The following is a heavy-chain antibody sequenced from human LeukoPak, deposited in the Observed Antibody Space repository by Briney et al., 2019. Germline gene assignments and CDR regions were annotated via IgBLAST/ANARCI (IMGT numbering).Heavy chain of an antibody. V-gene: IGHV4-38-2*02. CDR3: ARGGYSYAVDY. CDR2: IYHSGST. Sequence: SETLSLTCTVSGYSISSGYYWGWIRQPPGKGLEWIGSIYHSGSTYNNPSLKRRVTISVDSSKNQFSLRLTSVTAADTAVYYCARGGYSYAVDYWGQGTLVTVSS. D-gene: IGHD5-18*01. J-gene: IGHJ4*02. CDR1: GYSISSGYY.